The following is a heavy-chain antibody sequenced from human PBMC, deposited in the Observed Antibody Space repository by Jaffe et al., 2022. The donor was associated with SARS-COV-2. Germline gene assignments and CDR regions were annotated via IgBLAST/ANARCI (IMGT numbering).Heavy chain of an antibody. D-gene: IGHD3-16*01. CDR1: GFSFKTYW. CDR2: INEDGSEK. J-gene: IGHJ4*02. V-gene: IGHV3-7*01. CDR3: AKNWALDC. Sequence: EEQLVESGGGLVQPGGSLRLSCAASGFSFKTYWMNWVRQVPGKGLEWVAGINEDGSEKFYVDSVRGRFTISRDNAKNSLYLQMNSLRAEDTAVYYCAKNWALDCWGQGTLVTVSS.